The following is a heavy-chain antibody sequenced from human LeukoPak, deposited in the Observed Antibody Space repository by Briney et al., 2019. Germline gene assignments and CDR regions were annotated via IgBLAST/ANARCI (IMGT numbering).Heavy chain of an antibody. V-gene: IGHV4-39*01. CDR2: IYYSGST. Sequence: PSETLSLTCTVSGGAISSSGYYWGWIRQPPGKGLEWIASIYYSGSTYYNPSLKSRVTISVDTAKNQLSLKLSSLTAADTAVYYCARHEYSGSYYGLSWFDPWGQGTLVTVSS. J-gene: IGHJ5*02. CDR3: ARHEYSGSYYGLSWFDP. CDR1: GGAISSSGYY. D-gene: IGHD1-26*01.